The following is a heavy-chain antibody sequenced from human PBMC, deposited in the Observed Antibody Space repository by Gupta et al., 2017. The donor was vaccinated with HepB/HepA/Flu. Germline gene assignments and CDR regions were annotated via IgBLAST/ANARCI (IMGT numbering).Heavy chain of an antibody. D-gene: IGHD2-2*01. CDR2: ISGGGSSI. Sequence: EVQVVESGGGLVQPGGSLRLSCVASGITFSSYEMNWVRQAPGKGLEWVSYISGGGSSINYADSVKGRFIISRDDAKNSLYLQMNSLRAEDTAVYYCVADCSSTSCFVMGPPVHWGQGTLVTVSS. CDR3: VADCSSTSCFVMGPPVH. V-gene: IGHV3-48*03. J-gene: IGHJ4*02. CDR1: GITFSSYE.